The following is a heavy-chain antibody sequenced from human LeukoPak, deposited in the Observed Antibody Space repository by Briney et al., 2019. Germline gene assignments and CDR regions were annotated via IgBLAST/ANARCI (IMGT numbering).Heavy chain of an antibody. CDR2: IYYSGST. CDR3: ARSLHCSGGSCYSSWFDP. J-gene: IGHJ5*02. V-gene: IGHV4-59*01. Sequence: SETLSLTCTVSGGSISSSYWSWIRQPPGKGLEWIRYIYYSGSTNYNSSLKSRVTISVDKSKNQFSLKLSSVTAADTAVYYCARSLHCSGGSCYSSWFDPWGQGTLVTVSS. D-gene: IGHD2-15*01. CDR1: GGSISSSY.